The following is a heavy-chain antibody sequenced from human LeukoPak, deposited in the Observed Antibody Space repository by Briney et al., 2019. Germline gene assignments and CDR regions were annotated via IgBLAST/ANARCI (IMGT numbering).Heavy chain of an antibody. V-gene: IGHV3-23*01. CDR2: ISGSGDIT. CDR3: AKDGRGTTVTVKDYMDV. Sequence: GGSLRLSCAASGFTFSTCSISWVRQAPGKGLEWVSAISGSGDITNYADSVRGRFTISRDNSKNTLYLQMDSLRAEDTGIYYCAKDGRGTTVTVKDYMDVWGRGTTVTVSS. D-gene: IGHD4-17*01. J-gene: IGHJ6*03. CDR1: GFTFSTCS.